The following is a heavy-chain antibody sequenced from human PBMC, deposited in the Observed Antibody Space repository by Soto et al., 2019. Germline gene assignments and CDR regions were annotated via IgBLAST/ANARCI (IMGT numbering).Heavy chain of an antibody. CDR2: ISGSGGST. CDR1: GFTFSSYA. D-gene: IGHD2-2*02. V-gene: IGHV3-23*01. CDR3: ANDRGAGSTSWYNGWFDP. J-gene: IGHJ5*02. Sequence: EVQLLESGGGLVQPGGSLRLSCVASGFTFSSYAMTWVRQAPGKGLEWVAAISGSGGSTYYADSVKGRFTISRDNSKKTLNLQRNSLRAEDTAVYYCANDRGAGSTSWYNGWFDPWGQGTRVTVSS.